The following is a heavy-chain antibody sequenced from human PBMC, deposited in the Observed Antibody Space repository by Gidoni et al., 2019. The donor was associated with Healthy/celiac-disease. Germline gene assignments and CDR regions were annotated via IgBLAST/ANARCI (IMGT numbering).Heavy chain of an antibody. CDR2: IYYSGST. CDR1: GGSISSGGYY. Sequence: QVQLQESGPGLVKPSQTLSLTCTVSGGSISSGGYYWSWLRQHPGKGLEWIGYIYYSGSTYYNPSLKSRVTISVDTSKNQFSLKLSSVTAADTAVYYCARDRFMVRGNILYYYYGMDVWGQGTTVTVSS. J-gene: IGHJ6*02. D-gene: IGHD3-10*01. V-gene: IGHV4-31*03. CDR3: ARDRFMVRGNILYYYYGMDV.